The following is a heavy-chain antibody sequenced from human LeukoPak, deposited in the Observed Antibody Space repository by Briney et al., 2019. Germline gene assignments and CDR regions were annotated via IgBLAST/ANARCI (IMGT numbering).Heavy chain of an antibody. D-gene: IGHD6-13*01. CDR3: AREIAAAGTPDAFDI. CDR1: GFTFSLYT. V-gene: IGHV3-21*01. CDR2: ISSISSSYI. Sequence: PGGSLRLSCAASGFTFSLYTMNWVRQAPGKGLEWVSSISSISSSYIYYADSVKGRFTISRDNAKNSLYLQMNSLRAEDTAVYYCAREIAAAGTPDAFDIWGQGTMVTVSS. J-gene: IGHJ3*02.